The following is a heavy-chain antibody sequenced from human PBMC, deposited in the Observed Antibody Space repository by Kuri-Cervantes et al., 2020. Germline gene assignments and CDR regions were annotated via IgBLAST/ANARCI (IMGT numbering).Heavy chain of an antibody. CDR1: GFTFSDYY. Sequence: GGSLRLSCAASGFTFSDYYMSWVRQAPGKGLEWIGFIRSKTFGGTTEYAASVKGRFTISRDDSKSIAYLQMNSLKTEDTAVYYCTKDYDFWSGYYYYMDVWGKGTTVTVSS. CDR2: IRSKTFGGTT. J-gene: IGHJ6*03. V-gene: IGHV3-49*04. CDR3: TKDYDFWSGYYYYMDV. D-gene: IGHD3-3*01.